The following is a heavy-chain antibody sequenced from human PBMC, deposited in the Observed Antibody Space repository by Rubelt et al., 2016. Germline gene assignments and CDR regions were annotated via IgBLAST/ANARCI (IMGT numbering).Heavy chain of an antibody. CDR3: ARGPAYYDFWSGYCFFDY. J-gene: IGHJ4*02. D-gene: IGHD3-3*01. CDR1: GFSFSMYW. V-gene: IGHV3-74*01. Sequence: GSLRLSCAASGFSFSMYWMHWVRQVPGKGLVWVSRIYSDVSSTTYADSVKGRFTISRDNAKNTLYLQMNSLRAEDTAVYYCARGPAYYDFWSGYCFFDYWGQGTLVTVSS. CDR2: IYSDVSST.